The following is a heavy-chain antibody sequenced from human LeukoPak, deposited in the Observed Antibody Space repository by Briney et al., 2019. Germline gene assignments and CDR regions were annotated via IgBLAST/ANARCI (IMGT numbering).Heavy chain of an antibody. D-gene: IGHD1-26*01. V-gene: IGHV4-31*03. Sequence: SQTLSLTCTVSGGSSSSDPYYWYWIRQHPGKGLEWIGFIYYSGTAHYNPSLGGRVTMSVDTSKKQFSLKLSSVTAADTAVYYCASQWGRPNDAFDIWGQGTMVTVSS. CDR1: GGSSSSDPYY. CDR2: IYYSGTA. J-gene: IGHJ3*02. CDR3: ASQWGRPNDAFDI.